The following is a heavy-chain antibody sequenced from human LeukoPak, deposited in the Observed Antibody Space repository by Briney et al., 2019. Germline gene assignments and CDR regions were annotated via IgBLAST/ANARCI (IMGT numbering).Heavy chain of an antibody. J-gene: IGHJ3*02. D-gene: IGHD5-18*01. Sequence: SETLSLTCTVSGGSISSYHWSWIRQPPGKGLQWIGFIYSSGSTNYNPSLKSRVTISLDTSKNQFSLRVSSVTSADTAVYYCARSSYGSAFDIWGQGTVVTVSS. CDR3: ARSSYGSAFDI. CDR1: GGSISSYH. CDR2: IYSSGST. V-gene: IGHV4-59*01.